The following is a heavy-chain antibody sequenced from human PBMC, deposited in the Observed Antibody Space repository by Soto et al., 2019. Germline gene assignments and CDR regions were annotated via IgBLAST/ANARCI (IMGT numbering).Heavy chain of an antibody. Sequence: SETLSLTCVVLGGSLSRYYWSWIRQVPGKGLEKMGYIDYSGNTNYNPSLKSRVTMSADTSKNQFSLQLNSVTPEDTAVYYCARGLGSGRNNWFDPWGQGTLVTVSS. V-gene: IGHV4-59*12. CDR1: GGSLSRYY. D-gene: IGHD6-19*01. CDR3: ARGLGSGRNNWFDP. CDR2: IDYSGNT. J-gene: IGHJ5*02.